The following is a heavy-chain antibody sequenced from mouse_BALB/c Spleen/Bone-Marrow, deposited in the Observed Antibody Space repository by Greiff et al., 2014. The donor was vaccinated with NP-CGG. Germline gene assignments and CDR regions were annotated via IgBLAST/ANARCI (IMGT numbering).Heavy chain of an antibody. CDR1: GYTFTSYD. CDR3: SRSDDGFPYPFDY. V-gene: IGHV1S56*01. D-gene: IGHD2-3*01. CDR2: VYPGDGST. Sequence: QVQLKHSGPELVKPGALVKISCKASGYTFTSYDINWVKQRPGQGLEWIGWVYPGDGSTKYNEKFKGKATLTADKSSSTAYMQLSSLTSESSAVYFCSRSDDGFPYPFDYWGQGTTLTVSS. J-gene: IGHJ2*01.